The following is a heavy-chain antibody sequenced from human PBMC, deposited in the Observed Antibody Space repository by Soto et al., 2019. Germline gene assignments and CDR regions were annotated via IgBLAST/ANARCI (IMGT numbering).Heavy chain of an antibody. CDR2: IANDGIKK. V-gene: IGHV3-30*18. CDR3: TNASFPYCSGGDCDSEVDP. J-gene: IGHJ5*02. Sequence: QVQLVESGGGVVQPGRSLRLSCIASGFTFSTYGMHWVRQSQGKGLEWVAVIANDGIKKYYADSVKGRFTISRDYAGNALKIKMNSRRSVESAIYYCTNASFPYCSGGDCDSEVDPWGQGTLVTVSS. CDR1: GFTFSTYG. D-gene: IGHD2-15*01.